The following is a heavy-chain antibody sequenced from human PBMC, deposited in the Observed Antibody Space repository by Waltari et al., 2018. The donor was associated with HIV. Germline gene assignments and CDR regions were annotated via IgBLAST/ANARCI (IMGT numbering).Heavy chain of an antibody. CDR1: GFTFSSFA. Sequence: QVRLVESGGGVVQPGRSLRLSCTAAGFTFSSFAMHWIRQAPGKGLEWVAIISSDGNTKYYADSVKGRFTISRDNSRNTVSLQIDSLRSGDTAVYYCAKRGSSGSYPEYWGLGTLVTVSS. CDR3: AKRGSSGSYPEY. D-gene: IGHD1-26*01. V-gene: IGHV3-30-3*02. J-gene: IGHJ4*02. CDR2: ISSDGNTK.